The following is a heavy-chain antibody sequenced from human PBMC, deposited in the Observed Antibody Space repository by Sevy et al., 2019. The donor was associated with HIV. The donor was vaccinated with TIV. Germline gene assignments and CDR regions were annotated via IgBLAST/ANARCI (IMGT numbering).Heavy chain of an antibody. D-gene: IGHD3-16*01. CDR3: ARTGSYADTYYYYYAMDV. CDR1: GFNFRSYW. Sequence: GGSLRLSCAASGFNFRSYWMTWVRQAPGKGLEWVANINQDGREENYVDSVKGRFTIFRDNAKNSLFLQLNSLRAEATSVYYCARTGSYADTYYYYYAMDVWGQGATVTVSS. V-gene: IGHV3-7*01. J-gene: IGHJ6*02. CDR2: INQDGREE.